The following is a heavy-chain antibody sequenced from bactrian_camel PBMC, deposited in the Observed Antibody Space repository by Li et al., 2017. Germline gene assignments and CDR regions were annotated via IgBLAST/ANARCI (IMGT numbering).Heavy chain of an antibody. V-gene: IGHV3S40*01. CDR2: INRGGERT. J-gene: IGHJ4*01. CDR1: GFVFRHYD. CDR3: ARKPAAIPVWRELRNSDR. Sequence: VQLVESGGGSVQAGGSLRLSCTASGFVFRHYDMTWVRQAPGKGLEWVSGINRGGERTYYTDSVKGRFTIFKDSAQNTMYLEMSGLKPEDTAMYYCARKPAAIPVWRELRNSDRGARGPRSPSP. D-gene: IGHD3*01.